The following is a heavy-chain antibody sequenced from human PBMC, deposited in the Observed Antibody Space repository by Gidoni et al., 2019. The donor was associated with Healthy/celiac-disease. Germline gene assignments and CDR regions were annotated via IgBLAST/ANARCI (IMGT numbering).Heavy chain of an antibody. CDR3: TTGPSGGSATWGELAFDI. D-gene: IGHD1-26*01. Sequence: EVQLVESGGGLVKPGGSLRLSCAASGFTFSNAWMNWVRQAPGKGLEWVGRIKSKTDGGTTDYAAPVKGRFTISRDDSKNTLYLQMNSLKTEDTAVYYCTTGPSGGSATWGELAFDIWGQGTMVTVSS. J-gene: IGHJ3*02. CDR1: GFTFSNAW. V-gene: IGHV3-15*07. CDR2: IKSKTDGGTT.